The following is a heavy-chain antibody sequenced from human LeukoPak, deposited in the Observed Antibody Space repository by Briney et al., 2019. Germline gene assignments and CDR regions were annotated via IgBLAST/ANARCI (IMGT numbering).Heavy chain of an antibody. CDR1: GFTFSDYY. J-gene: IGHJ4*02. D-gene: IGHD3-10*01. Sequence: GGSLRLSCAASGFTFSDYYMSWIRQAPGKGLEWVSYVSSGGSTIYYADSVKGRFTISRDNAKNSLYLQMNSLRAEDTAVYYCARDALDLLYYYGSGSHDYWGQGTLVTVSS. CDR2: VSSGGSTI. CDR3: ARDALDLLYYYGSGSHDY. V-gene: IGHV3-11*04.